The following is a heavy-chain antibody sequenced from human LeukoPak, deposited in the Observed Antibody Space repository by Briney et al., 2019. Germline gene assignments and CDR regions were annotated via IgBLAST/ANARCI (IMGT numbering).Heavy chain of an antibody. CDR3: ARGLMIRGVADY. Sequence: GGSLRLSCAASGFTFSNYALHWVRQASGKGLEWVAVILHDGSNKYADSVRGRFTISRDNSKNTLFLQMNSLRVEDTAVYSCARGLMIRGVADYWGQGTLVIVSS. V-gene: IGHV3-30*04. J-gene: IGHJ4*02. CDR1: GFTFSNYA. CDR2: ILHDGSNK. D-gene: IGHD3-10*01.